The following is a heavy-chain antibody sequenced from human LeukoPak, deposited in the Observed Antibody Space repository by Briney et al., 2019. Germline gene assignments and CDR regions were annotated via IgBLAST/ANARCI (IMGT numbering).Heavy chain of an antibody. CDR2: ISQSGTT. V-gene: IGHV4-39*01. Sequence: WETLSLTCTVSGGSISSSGYYWDWIRQPPGKGLEWIGSISQSGTTYYNPPLKSRVTIFVDTSKSQFSLKLNSVTAAGTAVYYCARRRVVARGYFDYWGQGVLVTVSS. CDR1: GGSISSSGYY. D-gene: IGHD2-15*01. CDR3: ARRRVVARGYFDY. J-gene: IGHJ4*02.